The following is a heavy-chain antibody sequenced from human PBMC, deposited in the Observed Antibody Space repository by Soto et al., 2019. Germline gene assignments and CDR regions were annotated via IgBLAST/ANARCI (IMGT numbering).Heavy chain of an antibody. Sequence: GGSLRLSCEGPGFTFSDYGFHWVRQAPGKGLEWVAMISYDGSDRYYRDSVQGRFTISRDDSKNTVFLQVNSLRTEDTAMYYCARSTYCNGGSCYPQYWGPGTLVTVSS. J-gene: IGHJ4*02. CDR1: GFTFSDYG. V-gene: IGHV3-30*03. D-gene: IGHD2-15*01. CDR3: ARSTYCNGGSCYPQY. CDR2: ISYDGSDR.